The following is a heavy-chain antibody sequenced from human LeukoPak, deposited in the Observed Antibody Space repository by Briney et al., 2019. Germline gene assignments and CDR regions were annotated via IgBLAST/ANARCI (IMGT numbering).Heavy chain of an antibody. J-gene: IGHJ4*02. V-gene: IGHV3-23*01. CDR2: ISGSGGST. CDR1: GFTFSSYA. CDR3: AKWSGLVVTTAY. D-gene: IGHD4-4*01. Sequence: GGSLRLSCAASGFTFSSYAMSWVRQAPGKGLEGVSAISGSGGSTYYADSVRGRFTISRDNSKNTLYLQMNSLRAEDTAVYYCAKWSGLVVTTAYWGQGTLVTVSS.